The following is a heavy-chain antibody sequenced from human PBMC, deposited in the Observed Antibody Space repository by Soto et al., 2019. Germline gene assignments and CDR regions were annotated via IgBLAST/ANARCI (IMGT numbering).Heavy chain of an antibody. CDR3: ARKEYSNYLYYYYGMDV. V-gene: IGHV1-69*06. Sequence: SVKVSCKASGGTFSSYAISWVRQAPGQGLEWMGGIIPIFGTANYAQKFQGRVTITADKSASTAYMELSSLRSEDTAVYYCARKEYSNYLYYYYGMDVWGQGTTVTVSS. D-gene: IGHD4-4*01. CDR1: GGTFSSYA. CDR2: IIPIFGTA. J-gene: IGHJ6*02.